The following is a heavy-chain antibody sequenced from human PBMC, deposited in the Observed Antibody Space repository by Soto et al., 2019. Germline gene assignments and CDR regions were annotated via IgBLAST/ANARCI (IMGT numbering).Heavy chain of an antibody. Sequence: QVQLVESGGGLVKPGGSLRLSCAASGFTFSDYYMSWIRQAPGKGLEWVSYISSSGSTIYYADSVKGRFTISRDNAKSSPYRQINSLTAEETALDYCGRDLRGDILTGYNGYWGQGTLVTVSS. J-gene: IGHJ4*02. D-gene: IGHD3-9*01. V-gene: IGHV3-11*01. CDR3: GRDLRGDILTGYNGY. CDR1: GFTFSDYY. CDR2: ISSSGSTI.